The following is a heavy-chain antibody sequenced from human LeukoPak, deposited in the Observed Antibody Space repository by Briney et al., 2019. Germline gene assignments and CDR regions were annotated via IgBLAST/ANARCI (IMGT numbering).Heavy chain of an antibody. CDR2: IYSGGST. V-gene: IGHV3-53*01. CDR3: ARDSTYYYDSSGHPPRFDY. J-gene: IGHJ4*02. D-gene: IGHD3-22*01. Sequence: GGSLRLSCAASGFTVSSNYMSWVRQAPGKGLEWVSVIYSGGSTYYADPVKGRFTISRDNSKNTLYLQMNSLRAEDTAVYYCARDSTYYYDSSGHPPRFDYWGQGTLVTVSS. CDR1: GFTVSSNY.